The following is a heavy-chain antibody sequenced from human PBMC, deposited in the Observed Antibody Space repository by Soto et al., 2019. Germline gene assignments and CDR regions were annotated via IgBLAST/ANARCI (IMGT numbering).Heavy chain of an antibody. CDR3: ARAALYCSSTSCHTPNNWFDP. J-gene: IGHJ5*02. V-gene: IGHV6-1*01. CDR2: TYYRSKWYN. Sequence: PSQTLSLTCAISGDSVSSNSAAWNWIRQSPSRGLEWLGRTYYRSKWYNDYAVSVKSRITINPDTSKNQFSLQLNSVTPEDTAVYYCARAALYCSSTSCHTPNNWFDPWGQGTLVTAPQ. D-gene: IGHD2-2*01. CDR1: GDSVSSNSAA.